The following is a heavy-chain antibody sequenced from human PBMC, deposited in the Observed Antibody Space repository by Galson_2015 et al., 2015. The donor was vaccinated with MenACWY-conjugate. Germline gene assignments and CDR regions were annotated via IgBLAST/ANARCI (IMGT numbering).Heavy chain of an antibody. CDR3: ARWVAVKMIEY. D-gene: IGHD6-19*01. CDR1: GASISTDY. J-gene: IGHJ4*02. CDR2: IHYSGST. Sequence: ETLSLTCSVSGASISTDYWSWIRQPPGKGLEWIGCIHYSGSTKYNPSLKTRITMSPDTSENQFSLKLSSVTAADTAVYYCARWVAVKMIEYCGQGTLVTVSS. V-gene: IGHV4-59*01.